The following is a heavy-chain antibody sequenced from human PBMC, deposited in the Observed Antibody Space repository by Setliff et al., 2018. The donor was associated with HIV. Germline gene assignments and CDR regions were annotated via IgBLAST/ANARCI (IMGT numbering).Heavy chain of an antibody. Sequence: SLRLSCVASGFSFASSWMSWVRQAPGKGLEWVANIRQDGNVFYYVDSVNGRFTISRDNAKNSLYLHMNSLRGEDTAVYYCTKDVNWKLEYWGQGALVTVSS. CDR3: TKDVNWKLEY. CDR1: GFSFASSW. V-gene: IGHV3-7*01. J-gene: IGHJ4*02. D-gene: IGHD1-1*01. CDR2: IRQDGNVF.